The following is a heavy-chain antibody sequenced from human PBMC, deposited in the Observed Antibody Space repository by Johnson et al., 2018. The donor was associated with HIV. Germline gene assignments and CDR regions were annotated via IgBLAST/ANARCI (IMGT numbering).Heavy chain of an antibody. D-gene: IGHD3-22*01. J-gene: IGHJ3*02. V-gene: IGHV3-15*01. CDR2: IKSKTEGGTT. CDR1: GFTFSNAW. Sequence: VQLVESGGGVVQPGRSLRLSCAASGFTFSNAWMSWVRQGPGQGLEWVGRIKSKTEGGTTDYAAPVKGRFTISRDDSKNTLSLQMNSLKIEDTATYYCTTAGSSGSAHAFDIWGQGTRVTVSS. CDR3: TTAGSSGSAHAFDI.